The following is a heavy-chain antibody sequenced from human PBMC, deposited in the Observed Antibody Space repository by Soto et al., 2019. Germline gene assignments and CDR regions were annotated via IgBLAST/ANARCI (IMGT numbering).Heavy chain of an antibody. Sequence: QVQLQQWGAGLLKPSETLSLTCAVYGGSFSGYYWSWIRQPPGKGLEWIGEINHSGSTNYNPSLKSRVTISVDTSKNQFSLKLSSVTAADTAVYYCARPRYSSGWYPRYYGMDVWGQGTTVTVSS. CDR3: ARPRYSSGWYPRYYGMDV. J-gene: IGHJ6*02. D-gene: IGHD6-19*01. V-gene: IGHV4-34*01. CDR2: INHSGST. CDR1: GGSFSGYY.